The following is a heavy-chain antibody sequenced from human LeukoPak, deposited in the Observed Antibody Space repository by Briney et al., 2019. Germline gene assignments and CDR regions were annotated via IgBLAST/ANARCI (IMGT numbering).Heavy chain of an antibody. V-gene: IGHV3-30*18. Sequence: GGSLRLSCAASGFIFSDYDMLWVRQAPVKGLEWVAVASSLEGHRYYTDSVRGRFTISRDNAKNSLYLQMNSLRAEDMALYYCAKGGTIFGVVILETDCFDYWGQGTLVTVSS. J-gene: IGHJ4*02. D-gene: IGHD3-3*01. CDR1: GFIFSDYD. CDR2: ASSLEGHR. CDR3: AKGGTIFGVVILETDCFDY.